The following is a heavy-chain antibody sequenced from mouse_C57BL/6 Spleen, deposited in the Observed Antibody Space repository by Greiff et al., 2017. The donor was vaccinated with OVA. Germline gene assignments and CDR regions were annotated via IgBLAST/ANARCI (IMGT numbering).Heavy chain of an antibody. J-gene: IGHJ2*01. CDR3: ARETVVASFDY. CDR2: IDPETGGT. D-gene: IGHD1-1*01. CDR1: GYTFTDYE. V-gene: IGHV1-15*01. Sequence: QVQLKESGAELVRPGASVTLSCKASGYTFTDYEMHWVKQTPVHGLEWIGAIDPETGGTAYNQKFKGKAIRTADKTSSTAYMEPRSLTSEDSAVYYCARETVVASFDYWGQGTTLTVSS.